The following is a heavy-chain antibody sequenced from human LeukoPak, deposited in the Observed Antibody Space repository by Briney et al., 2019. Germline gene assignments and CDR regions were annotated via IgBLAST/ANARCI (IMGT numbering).Heavy chain of an antibody. CDR2: ISGSGGST. CDR3: ARQIVVVPAAPGGFDY. D-gene: IGHD2-2*01. CDR1: GFTFSSYA. V-gene: IGHV3-23*01. J-gene: IGHJ4*02. Sequence: GGSLRLSCAASGFTFSSYAMSWARQAPGKGPEWVSAISGSGGSTYYADSVKGRFTISRDNSKNTLYLQMNSLRAEDTAVYYCARQIVVVPAAPGGFDYWGQGTLVTVSS.